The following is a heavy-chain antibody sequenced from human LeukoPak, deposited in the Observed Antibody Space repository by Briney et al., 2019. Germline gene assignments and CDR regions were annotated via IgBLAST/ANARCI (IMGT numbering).Heavy chain of an antibody. V-gene: IGHV1-24*01. CDR2: FDPEDGET. CDR1: GYTLTELS. J-gene: IGHJ6*03. D-gene: IGHD6-13*01. CDR3: ARDAAAVIYYYYYMDV. Sequence: ASVKVSCKVSGYTLTELSMHWVRQAPGKGLEWMGGFDPEDGETIYAQKFQGRVTMTEDTSTSTAYMELRSLRSDDTAVYYCARDAAAVIYYYYYMDVRGKGTTVTVSS.